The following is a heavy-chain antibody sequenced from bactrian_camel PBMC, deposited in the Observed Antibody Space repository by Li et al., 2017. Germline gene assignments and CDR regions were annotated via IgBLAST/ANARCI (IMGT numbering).Heavy chain of an antibody. Sequence: HVQLVESGGGSVQAGGSLRLSCVASGYDIRQPTMGWFRQAPGKEREGVATIWNGGRDERYDASVKGRFTISIDNAKNTLYLQMNSLKPEDTAMYYCGSGRSSWHGTGCGPNNFANWGQGTQVTVS. CDR1: GYDIRQPT. CDR3: GSGRSSWHGTGCGPNNFAN. V-gene: IGHV3S7*01. D-gene: IGHD6*01. CDR2: IWNGGRDE. J-gene: IGHJ4*01.